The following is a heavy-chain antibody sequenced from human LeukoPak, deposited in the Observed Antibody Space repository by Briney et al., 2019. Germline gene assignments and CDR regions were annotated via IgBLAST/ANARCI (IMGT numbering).Heavy chain of an antibody. Sequence: GGSLRLSCAASGLDFSGADIHWVRQAPGNGLEWLGRIRGRADSYAASYADSVRGRFAISRDNFKDTAYLQIHSLKTDDTAVYYCTRYTPGSGDWSDPWGQGTLVIVSS. CDR1: GLDFSGAD. CDR3: TRYTPGSGDWSDP. J-gene: IGHJ5*02. D-gene: IGHD3-10*01. V-gene: IGHV3-73*01. CDR2: IRGRADSYAA.